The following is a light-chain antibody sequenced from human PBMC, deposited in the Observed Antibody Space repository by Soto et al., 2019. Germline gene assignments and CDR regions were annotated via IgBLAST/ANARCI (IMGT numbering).Light chain of an antibody. CDR2: EVS. J-gene: IGLJ1*01. CDR3: SSYTSSSAYV. Sequence: QSVLTQPASASGSPGQSITISCTGTSSDVGGYNYVSWYQQHPGKAPKLMIYEVSNRPSGDSNRFSGSKSGNTASLTISGLQAEDEADYYCSSYTSSSAYVFGTGTKVTVL. V-gene: IGLV2-14*01. CDR1: SSDVGGYNY.